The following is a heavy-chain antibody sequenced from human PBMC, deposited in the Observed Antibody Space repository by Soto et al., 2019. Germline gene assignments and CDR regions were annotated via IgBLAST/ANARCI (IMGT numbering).Heavy chain of an antibody. V-gene: IGHV3-33*06. CDR2: IWYDGSLQ. D-gene: IGHD5-12*01. Sequence: QVQMVESGGGVVQPGRSLRLSCAASGFSFENYGMHWVRQAPGRGLEWVAIIWYDGSLQYYAAAVKGRFTISRDNSKNKLDLEMNGLRAEDTAVYYCANLWGDGYNLGQDYNGMDVWGQGATVIVSS. CDR1: GFSFENYG. J-gene: IGHJ6*02. CDR3: ANLWGDGYNLGQDYNGMDV.